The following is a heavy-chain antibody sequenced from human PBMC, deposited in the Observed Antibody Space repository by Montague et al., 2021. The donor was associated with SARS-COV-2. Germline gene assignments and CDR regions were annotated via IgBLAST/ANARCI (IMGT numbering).Heavy chain of an antibody. D-gene: IGHD4/OR15-4a*01. CDR1: GGSIGSYY. J-gene: IGHJ6*02. CDR2: IYYSGSA. Sequence: SETLSLTCTVSGGSIGSYYWTWIRQSPGKGLEWLGYIYYSGSAKYNPSLKSRVTISVDTSKDQFSLRLKSVTAADTAVYYCARDNYGDRCYYGLDVWGQGTTVIVSS. V-gene: IGHV4-59*01. CDR3: ARDNYGDRCYYGLDV.